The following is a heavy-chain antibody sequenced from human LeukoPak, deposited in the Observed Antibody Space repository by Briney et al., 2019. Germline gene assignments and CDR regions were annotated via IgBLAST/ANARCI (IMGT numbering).Heavy chain of an antibody. CDR2: IFDNGNT. Sequence: PSETLSLTCTVSGGSMRFFYWSWVRQTPGKGLEWLGYIFDNGNTNYNPSLKSRLTISVDTSKNQFSLKLSSVTAADTAVYYCARDSLDTAMVNLSTFDYWGQGTLVTVSS. CDR1: GGSMRFFY. V-gene: IGHV4-59*12. D-gene: IGHD5-18*01. J-gene: IGHJ4*02. CDR3: ARDSLDTAMVNLSTFDY.